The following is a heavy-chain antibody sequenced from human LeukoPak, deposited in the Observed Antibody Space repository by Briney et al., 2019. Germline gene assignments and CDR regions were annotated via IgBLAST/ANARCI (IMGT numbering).Heavy chain of an antibody. CDR1: GGTFSSYA. D-gene: IGHD3-10*01. CDR3: ARAGGYYYGSGSDNYYYYYGMDV. Sequence: ASVKVSCKASGGTFSSYAISWVRQAPGQGLEWMGGIIPIFGTANYAQKFQGRVTITADESTSTAYMELSSLRSEDTAVYYCARAGGYYYGSGSDNYYYYYGMDVWGKGTTVTVSS. V-gene: IGHV1-69*13. CDR2: IIPIFGTA. J-gene: IGHJ6*04.